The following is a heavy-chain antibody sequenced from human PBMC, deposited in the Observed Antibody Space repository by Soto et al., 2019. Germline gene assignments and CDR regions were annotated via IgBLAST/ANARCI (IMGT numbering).Heavy chain of an antibody. Sequence: SETLSLTCTVSGGSISSSSYYWGWIRQPPGKGLEWIGSIYYSGSTYYNPSLKSRVTISVDTSKNRFSLKLSSVTAADTAVYYCARHWRAADVDYWGQGTLVTVSS. V-gene: IGHV4-39*01. CDR1: GGSISSSSYY. CDR2: IYYSGST. J-gene: IGHJ4*02. CDR3: ARHWRAADVDY. D-gene: IGHD6-25*01.